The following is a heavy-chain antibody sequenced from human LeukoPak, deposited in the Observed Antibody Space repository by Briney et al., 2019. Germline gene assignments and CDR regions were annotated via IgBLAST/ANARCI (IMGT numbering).Heavy chain of an antibody. V-gene: IGHV4-4*07. CDR2: IYTSGST. Sequence: KPSETLSLTCTVSGGSISSYYWSWIRQPAGKGLEWIGRIYTSGSTNYNPSLKSRVTMSVDTSKNQFSLKLSSVTAADTAVYYCAREEDCSGGSCYVVYWGQGTLVTVSS. D-gene: IGHD2-15*01. J-gene: IGHJ4*02. CDR1: GGSISSYY. CDR3: AREEDCSGGSCYVVY.